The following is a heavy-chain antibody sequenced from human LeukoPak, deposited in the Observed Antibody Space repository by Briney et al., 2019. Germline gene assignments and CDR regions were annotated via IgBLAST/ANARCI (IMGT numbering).Heavy chain of an antibody. J-gene: IGHJ4*02. CDR1: EYTFTGYY. CDR2: INPNSGGT. CDR3: ARGILDIIVVPAANFDY. D-gene: IGHD2-2*03. Sequence: GASVKVSCKASEYTFTGYYMHWVRQAPGQGLEWMGWINPNSGGTNYAQKFQGRVTMTRDTSISTAYMELSRLRSDDTAVSYCARGILDIIVVPAANFDYWGQGTLVTVSS. V-gene: IGHV1-2*02.